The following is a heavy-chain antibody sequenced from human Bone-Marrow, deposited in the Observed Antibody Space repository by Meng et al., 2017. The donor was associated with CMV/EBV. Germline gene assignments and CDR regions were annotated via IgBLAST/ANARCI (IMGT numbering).Heavy chain of an antibody. CDR1: GYTFTGYY. CDR3: ASSQYDILTGYFHYGMDV. CDR2: ISAYNGNT. V-gene: IGHV1-18*04. D-gene: IGHD3-9*01. J-gene: IGHJ6*02. Sequence: ASVKVSCKASGYTFTGYYMHWVRQAPGQGLEWMGWISAYNGNTNYAQKLQGRVTMTTDTSTSTAYMELRSLRSDDTAVYYCASSQYDILTGYFHYGMDVWGQGTTVTVSS.